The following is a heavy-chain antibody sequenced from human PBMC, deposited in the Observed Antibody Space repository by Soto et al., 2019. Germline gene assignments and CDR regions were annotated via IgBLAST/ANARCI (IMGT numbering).Heavy chain of an antibody. V-gene: IGHV1-18*01. Sequence: GASVKVSCQASGYTFTSYGISWVRQAPGQGLEWMGWISAYNGNTNYAQKLQGRVTMTTDTSTSTAYMELRSLRSDDTAVYYCARDERYDFWSGYYNNWFDPWGQGTLVTVSS. CDR1: GYTFTSYG. CDR3: ARDERYDFWSGYYNNWFDP. D-gene: IGHD3-3*01. J-gene: IGHJ5*02. CDR2: ISAYNGNT.